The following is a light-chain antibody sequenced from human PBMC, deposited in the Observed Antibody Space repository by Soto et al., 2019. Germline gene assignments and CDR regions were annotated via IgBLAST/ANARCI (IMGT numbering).Light chain of an antibody. CDR1: QSVINN. J-gene: IGKJ5*01. V-gene: IGKV3-11*01. CDR3: QQRHMWPIT. CDR2: DAY. Sequence: VMTQSPATLSVSPGERATLSCRASQSVINNLAWYQQKPGQAPRLLIYDAYNRATGIPPRFSGSGSGTDFTLTISSLEPEDSAVYYCQQRHMWPITFGQGTRLEIK.